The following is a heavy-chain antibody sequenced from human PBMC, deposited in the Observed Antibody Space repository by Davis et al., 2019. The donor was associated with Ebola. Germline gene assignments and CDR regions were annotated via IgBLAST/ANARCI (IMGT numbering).Heavy chain of an antibody. D-gene: IGHD1-26*01. CDR2: VSSDGKIE. V-gene: IGHV3-30*18. CDR1: GFTFNNNG. CDR3: AKETGSSGSSYQSYFDS. J-gene: IGHJ4*02. Sequence: GESLKISCAASGFTFNNNGMHWVRQAPGKGLEWVAVVSSDGKIEIYGDSVKGRFTISRDNSDNTLFLQMNSLSTEDTAVYYCAKETGSSGSSYQSYFDSWGQGTLVTVSS.